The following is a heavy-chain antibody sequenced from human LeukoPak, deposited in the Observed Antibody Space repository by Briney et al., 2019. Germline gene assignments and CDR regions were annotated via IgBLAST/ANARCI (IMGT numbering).Heavy chain of an antibody. J-gene: IGHJ4*02. D-gene: IGHD3-3*01. CDR2: FDTEDGET. Sequence: GASVKVSCKVSGYTLTELSMHWVRQAPGKGLEWMGGFDTEDGETIYAQKFQGRVTMTEDTSTDTAYMELSSLRSEDTAVYYCATGPPRITIFGVVIKGNYFDYWGQGTLVTVSS. CDR1: GYTLTELS. V-gene: IGHV1-24*01. CDR3: ATGPPRITIFGVVIKGNYFDY.